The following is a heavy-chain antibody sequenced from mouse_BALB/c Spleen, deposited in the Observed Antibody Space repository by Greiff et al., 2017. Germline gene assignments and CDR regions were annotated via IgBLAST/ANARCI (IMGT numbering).Heavy chain of an antibody. CDR1: GYTFTSYW. CDR3: ARWESSYYGDPLAY. D-gene: IGHD1-1*02. Sequence: QVQLQQSGAELARPGASVKLSCKAPGYTFTSYWMQWVKQRHGQGLEWIGAIYPGDGDTRYTQKFKGKATLTADKSSSTAYMQRSSLASEDSAVYYCARWESSYYGDPLAYWGQGTLVTVSA. CDR2: IYPGDGDT. V-gene: IGHV1-87*01. J-gene: IGHJ3*01.